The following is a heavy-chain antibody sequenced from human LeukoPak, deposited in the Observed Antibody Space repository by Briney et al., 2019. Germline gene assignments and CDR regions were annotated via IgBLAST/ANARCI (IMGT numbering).Heavy chain of an antibody. CDR1: GGSISSYY. Sequence: PSETLSLICTVSGGSISSYYWSWIRQPTGKGLEWIGYIYYSGSTNYNPSLKSRVTISVDTSKNQFSLKLSSVTAADTAVYYCARLRPGIAVATFDYWGQGTLVTVSS. J-gene: IGHJ4*02. D-gene: IGHD6-19*01. CDR3: ARLRPGIAVATFDY. CDR2: IYYSGST. V-gene: IGHV4-59*01.